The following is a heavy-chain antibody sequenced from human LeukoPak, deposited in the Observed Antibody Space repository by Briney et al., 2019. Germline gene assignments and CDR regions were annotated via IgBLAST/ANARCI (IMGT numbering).Heavy chain of an antibody. V-gene: IGHV1-58*02. Sequence: SVKVSCKASGFTFTSSAMQWVRQARGRRLEWIGWIVVGSGNTNYAQKFQERVTITRDMSTSTAYMELSSLRSEDTAVYYCAADGGDSDPNYYYYGMDVWGQGTTVTVSS. J-gene: IGHJ6*02. CDR3: AADGGDSDPNYYYYGMDV. CDR2: IVVGSGNT. D-gene: IGHD2-21*02. CDR1: GFTFTSSA.